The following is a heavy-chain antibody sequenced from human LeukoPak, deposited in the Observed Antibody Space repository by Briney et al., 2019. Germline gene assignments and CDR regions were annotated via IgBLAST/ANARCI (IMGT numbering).Heavy chain of an antibody. Sequence: SETLTLTCTVSGYTISISFYHWVWLPQPPGKGLVWIGNIYYSGRTYYNPSVKSRVSMSVDTSKKQFSLKLSCVNAADTAVYYCASGYSGYDGGKFDYWGQGTLVTVSS. V-gene: IGHV4-39*01. CDR2: IYYSGRT. D-gene: IGHD5-12*01. CDR3: ASGYSGYDGGKFDY. CDR1: GYTISISFYH. J-gene: IGHJ4*02.